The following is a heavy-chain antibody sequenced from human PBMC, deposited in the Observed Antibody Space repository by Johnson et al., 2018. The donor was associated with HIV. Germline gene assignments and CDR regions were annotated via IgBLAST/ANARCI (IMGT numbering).Heavy chain of an antibody. Sequence: VQLLESGGGLVQPGGSLRLSCAASGFTVSSNYMSWVRQAPGKGLEWVSVIFSGGSTYYADSVQGRFTISRDNSKNTLYLQMNSLRAEDTAVYYCASSSLRNEGGWGAFDIWGQGTMVTVSS. D-gene: IGHD1-1*01. V-gene: IGHV3-66*01. CDR1: GFTVSSNY. CDR2: IFSGGST. CDR3: ASSSLRNEGGWGAFDI. J-gene: IGHJ3*02.